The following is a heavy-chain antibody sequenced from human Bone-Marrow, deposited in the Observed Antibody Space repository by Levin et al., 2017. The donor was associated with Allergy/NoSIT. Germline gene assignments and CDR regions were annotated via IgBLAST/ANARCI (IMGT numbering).Heavy chain of an antibody. Sequence: SQTLSLTCTVSGGSISRYYWSWIRQPPGKGLEYIGYIYYSGRTNYSPSLKSRVSISIDTSKTQFALKLRPVTAADTAVYYCATLNPIYMWGNYPYAFVIWGPGTLVIVSS. V-gene: IGHV4-59*01. CDR3: ATLNPIYMWGNYPYAFVI. J-gene: IGHJ3*02. CDR1: GGSISRYY. D-gene: IGHD3-16*02. CDR2: IYYSGRT.